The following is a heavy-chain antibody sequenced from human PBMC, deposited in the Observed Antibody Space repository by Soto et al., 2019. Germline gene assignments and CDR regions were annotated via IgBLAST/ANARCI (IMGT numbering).Heavy chain of an antibody. D-gene: IGHD2-21*02. CDR1: GASISNVGYY. CDR2: IYDSGGT. Sequence: QVQLQESGPGLVKPSQTLFLTCTVSGASISNVGYYWSWIRQHPGKGLEWIGYIYDSGGTRYNPSLKSRVTMSVDMSKNQFSLNLTSVTTADTAVYYCAREVPVVVAAIGWFDPWGQGILVTVSS. V-gene: IGHV4-31*03. J-gene: IGHJ5*02. CDR3: AREVPVVVAAIGWFDP.